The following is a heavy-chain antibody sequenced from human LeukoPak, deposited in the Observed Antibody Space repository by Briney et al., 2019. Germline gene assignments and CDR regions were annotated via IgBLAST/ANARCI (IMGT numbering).Heavy chain of an antibody. CDR1: GFTFSSYS. V-gene: IGHV3-21*01. D-gene: IGHD6-13*01. CDR2: ISSSSSYI. Sequence: GGSLRLSCAASGFTFSSYSMNWVRQAPGKGLEWVSSISSSSSYIYYADSVKGRLTISRDNAKNSLYLQMNSLRAEDTAVYYCARDSSSWDPYYYYGMDVWGKGTTVTVSS. CDR3: ARDSSSWDPYYYYGMDV. J-gene: IGHJ6*04.